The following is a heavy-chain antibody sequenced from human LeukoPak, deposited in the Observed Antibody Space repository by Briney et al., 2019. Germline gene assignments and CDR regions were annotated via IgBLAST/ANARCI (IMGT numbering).Heavy chain of an antibody. CDR1: GGSITSSNYY. CDR2: FYYSGST. Sequence: SETLSLTCTVSGGSITSSNYYWGWIRQPPGKGLEWIGSFYYSGSTNYNPSLKSRVTISVDTSKNQFSLKLSSVTAADTAVYYCARDSAYYDFWSGYFDYWGQGTLVTVSS. V-gene: IGHV4-39*02. CDR3: ARDSAYYDFWSGYFDY. J-gene: IGHJ4*02. D-gene: IGHD3-3*01.